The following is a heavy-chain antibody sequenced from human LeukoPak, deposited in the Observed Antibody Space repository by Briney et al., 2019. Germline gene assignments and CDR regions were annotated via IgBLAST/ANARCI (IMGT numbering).Heavy chain of an antibody. D-gene: IGHD2-2*02. CDR1: GGSISSGGYY. J-gene: IGHJ3*02. CDR3: ARDGVWRDCSSTSCYTVALGIDI. CDR2: IYYSGGT. Sequence: PSQTLSLTCTVSGGSISSGGYYWSWIRQHPGKGLEWMGYIYYSGGTYYNPSLKSRVTISVDTSKNQFSLKLSSVTAADTAVYYCARDGVWRDCSSTSCYTVALGIDIWGQGTMVTVSS. V-gene: IGHV4-31*03.